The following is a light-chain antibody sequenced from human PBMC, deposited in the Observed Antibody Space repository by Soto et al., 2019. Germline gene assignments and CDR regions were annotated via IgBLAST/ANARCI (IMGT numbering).Light chain of an antibody. J-gene: IGLJ2*01. CDR2: EVT. V-gene: IGLV2-8*01. CDR1: SNDIGRYNY. CDR3: SSYAGSNNLV. Sequence: QSVLTQPPSASGSPGQSVTISCTGTSNDIGRYNYVSWYQQHPGKAPKLIISEVTKRPSGVPDRFSGSKSGNTASLTVSGLQAEDEAHYYCSSYAGSNNLVFGGGTQLTVL.